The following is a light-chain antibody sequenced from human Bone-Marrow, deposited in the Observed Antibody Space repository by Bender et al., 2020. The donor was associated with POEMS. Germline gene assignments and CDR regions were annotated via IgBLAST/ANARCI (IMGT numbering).Light chain of an antibody. CDR3: CSYAGGYTYV. J-gene: IGLJ1*01. CDR1: SSNIGSND. Sequence: QSVLTQAPSASGTPGQRVTISCSGSSSNIGSNDVYWYQQLPGTAPKLLIYGNNQRPSGISDRFSGSKSGNTASLTISGLQAEDEADYYCCSYAGGYTYVFGTGTTVTVL. CDR2: GNN. V-gene: IGLV1-47*01.